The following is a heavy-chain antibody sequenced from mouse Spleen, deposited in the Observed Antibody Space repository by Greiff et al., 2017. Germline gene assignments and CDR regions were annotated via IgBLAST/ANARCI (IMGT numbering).Heavy chain of an antibody. CDR3: ARNGYYGDWYFDV. Sequence: EVMLVESGPELVKPGASVKISCKASGYSFTGYYMNWVKQSPEKSLEWIGEINPSTGGTTYNQKFKAKATLTVDKSSSTAYMQLKSLTSEDSAVYYCARNGYYGDWYFDVWGAGTTVTVSS. CDR1: GYSFTGYY. V-gene: IGHV1-42*01. D-gene: IGHD2-3*01. J-gene: IGHJ1*01. CDR2: INPSTGGT.